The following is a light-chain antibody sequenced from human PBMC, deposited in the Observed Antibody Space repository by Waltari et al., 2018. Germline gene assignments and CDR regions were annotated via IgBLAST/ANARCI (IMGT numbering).Light chain of an antibody. CDR3: QQANSYPRT. J-gene: IGKJ2*01. CDR2: AAS. Sequence: DIRLTQSPSFLSASVGDRVTLSCRASQATGSSFAWYQQKPGKAPRLLIYAASTLEGGVPPRFSGSGSGTEFTLTISSLQPEDFATYYCQQANSYPRTFGQGTKLEI. V-gene: IGKV1-9*01. CDR1: QATGSS.